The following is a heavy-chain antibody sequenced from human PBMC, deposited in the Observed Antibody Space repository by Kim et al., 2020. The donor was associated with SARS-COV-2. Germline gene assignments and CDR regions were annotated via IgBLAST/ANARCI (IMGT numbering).Heavy chain of an antibody. J-gene: IGHJ4*02. CDR2: IYYSGST. CDR1: GGSISSYY. D-gene: IGHD6-13*01. Sequence: SETLSLTCTVSGGSISSYYWSWIRQPPGKGLEWIGYIYYSGSTNYNPSLKSRVTISVDTSKNQFSLKLSSVTAADTAVYYCARHGYSSSWLGVWGQGTLVTVSS. CDR3: ARHGYSSSWLGV. V-gene: IGHV4-59*08.